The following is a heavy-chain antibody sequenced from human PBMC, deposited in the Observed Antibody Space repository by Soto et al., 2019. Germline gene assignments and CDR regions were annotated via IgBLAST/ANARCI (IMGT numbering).Heavy chain of an antibody. CDR2: IIPIFGTA. J-gene: IGHJ5*02. Sequence: XSVKVSFKASGGTFISYAISWVRQAPGQGLEWMGGIIPIFGTANYAQKFQGRVTITADKSTSTAYMELSSLRSEDTAVYYCAGSTIFGVVTANWFDPWGQGTLVTVSS. V-gene: IGHV1-69*06. D-gene: IGHD3-3*01. CDR3: AGSTIFGVVTANWFDP. CDR1: GGTFISYA.